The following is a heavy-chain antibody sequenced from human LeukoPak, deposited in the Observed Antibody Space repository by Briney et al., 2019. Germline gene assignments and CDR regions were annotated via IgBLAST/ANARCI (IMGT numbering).Heavy chain of an antibody. CDR1: GGSISSYY. CDR3: ARVVSTVTTYHFDY. CDR2: IYYSGST. J-gene: IGHJ4*02. D-gene: IGHD4-17*01. V-gene: IGHV4-59*01. Sequence: PSETLSLTCTVSGGSISSYYWSWIRQPPGKGLVWIGYIYYSGSTNYNPSLKSRVTISVDTSKNQFSLKLSSVTAADTAVYYCARVVSTVTTYHFDYWGQGTLVTVSS.